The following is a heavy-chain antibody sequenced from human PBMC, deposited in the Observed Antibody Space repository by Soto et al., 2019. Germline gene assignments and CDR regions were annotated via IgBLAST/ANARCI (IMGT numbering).Heavy chain of an antibody. J-gene: IGHJ4*02. CDR3: ARDPAFDSGLLDY. Sequence: FQGRVTITRDTSASTAYMELSSLRSEDTAVYYCARDPAFDSGLLDYWGQGTLVTVSS. D-gene: IGHD5-12*01. V-gene: IGHV1-3*01.